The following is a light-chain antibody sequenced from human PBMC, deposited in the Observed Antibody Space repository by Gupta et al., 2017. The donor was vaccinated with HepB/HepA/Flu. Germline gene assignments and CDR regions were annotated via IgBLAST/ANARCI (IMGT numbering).Light chain of an antibody. Sequence: QSVLTQPPSASGTPGQRVTISCSGSSSNIGSNYVYWYQQLPGTAPKLLIYRNNQRRSGVPDRFSGSKSGTSASLASSGLRSEDEADYYCAAWDDSLSALVFGGGTKLTVL. J-gene: IGLJ3*02. CDR1: SSNIGSNY. CDR3: AAWDDSLSALV. CDR2: RNN. V-gene: IGLV1-47*01.